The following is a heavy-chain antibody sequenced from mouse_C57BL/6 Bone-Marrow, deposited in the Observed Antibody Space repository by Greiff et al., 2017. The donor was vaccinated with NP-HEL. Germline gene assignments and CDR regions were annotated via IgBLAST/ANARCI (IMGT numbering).Heavy chain of an antibody. V-gene: IGHV5-6*01. J-gene: IGHJ3*01. CDR2: ISSGGSYT. Sequence: EVQVVESGGDLVKPGGSLKLSCAASGFTFSSYGMSWVRQTPDKRLEWVATISSGGSYTYYPDSVKGRFTISRDNAKNTLYLQMSSLRSETTAMYYCASPYDYDVAWFAYWGQGTLVTVSA. CDR1: GFTFSSYG. D-gene: IGHD2-4*01. CDR3: ASPYDYDVAWFAY.